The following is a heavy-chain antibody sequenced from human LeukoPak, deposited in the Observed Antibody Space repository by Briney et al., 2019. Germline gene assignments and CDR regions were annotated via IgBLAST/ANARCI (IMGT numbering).Heavy chain of an antibody. D-gene: IGHD1-26*01. V-gene: IGHV3-15*01. Sequence: GGSLRLSCAASGFTFSSYAMSWVRQAPGKGLEWVGRIKSKTDGGTTDYAAPVKGRFTISRDDSKNTLYLQMDSLKTEDTAVYYCTAPVGIDHWGQGTLVTVSS. CDR3: TAPVGIDH. CDR1: GFTFSSYA. J-gene: IGHJ4*02. CDR2: IKSKTDGGTT.